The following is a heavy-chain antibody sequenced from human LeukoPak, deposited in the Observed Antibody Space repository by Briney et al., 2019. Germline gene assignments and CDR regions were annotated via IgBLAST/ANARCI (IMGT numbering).Heavy chain of an antibody. CDR3: ASHGDSSSSGYFDY. D-gene: IGHD6-6*01. CDR1: GFSFSHYG. J-gene: IGHJ4*02. V-gene: IGHV3-33*03. Sequence: PGGSLRLSCAASGFSFSHYGMHWVRQAPGKGLEWVAIIWNHGSKSQYADSVKGRFTVSRDNAKNSLYLQMNSLRAEDTAVYYCASHGDSSSSGYFDYWGQGTLVTVSS. CDR2: IWNHGSKS.